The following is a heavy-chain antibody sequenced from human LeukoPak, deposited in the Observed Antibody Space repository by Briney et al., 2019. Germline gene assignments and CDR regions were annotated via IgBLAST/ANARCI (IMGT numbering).Heavy chain of an antibody. V-gene: IGHV4-59*01. CDR3: AGEYCSSSSCYFDY. D-gene: IGHD2-2*01. J-gene: IGHJ4*02. CDR1: GGSISSSY. CDR2: RYYSGST. Sequence: SETLSLTCTVSGGSISSSYWSWIRQPPGKGLEWIGYRYYSGSTNYNPSLQSRVTISLDTSKNQFSLKLSSVTAADTAVYYCAGEYCSSSSCYFDYWGQGTLVTVSS.